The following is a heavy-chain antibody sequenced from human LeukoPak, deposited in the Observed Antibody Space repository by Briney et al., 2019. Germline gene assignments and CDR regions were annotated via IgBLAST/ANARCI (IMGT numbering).Heavy chain of an antibody. CDR2: ISWNSGSI. CDR3: ARHLNYYLDY. J-gene: IGHJ4*02. V-gene: IGHV3-9*01. Sequence: GGSLRLSCAASGFTFDDYAMHWVRQAPGKGLEWVSGISWNSGSIGYADSVKGRLTISRDNAKNSLYLQMNSLRAEDTAVYYCARHLNYYLDYWGQGTLVTVSS. CDR1: GFTFDDYA. D-gene: IGHD3-10*01.